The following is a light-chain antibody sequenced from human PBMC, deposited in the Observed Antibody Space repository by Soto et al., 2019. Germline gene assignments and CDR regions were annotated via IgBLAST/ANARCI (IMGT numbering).Light chain of an antibody. Sequence: DIQMTQSPSTLSASVGDRVTITCRASQSISSWLAWYQQKPGKAPNLLIYDASTLQSGVPSRFSGSGSGTEFTLTISSLQPDDFATYCCQQYNSYSHTFGQGTRLEIK. CDR2: DAS. CDR1: QSISSW. J-gene: IGKJ5*01. CDR3: QQYNSYSHT. V-gene: IGKV1-5*01.